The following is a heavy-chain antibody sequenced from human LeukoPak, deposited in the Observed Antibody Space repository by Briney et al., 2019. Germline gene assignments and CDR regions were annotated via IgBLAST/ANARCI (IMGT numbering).Heavy chain of an antibody. Sequence: PGRSLRLSCEASGFTFTSYAMHWVRQAPGKGLEWVSSISASGSGTFYTDSMSGRFTISRDNAKKTLFLQMKNLRLGDTALYYCAKGRDTSGRQNFDFWGQGTLVTVSS. CDR1: GFTFTSYA. CDR2: ISASGSGT. V-gene: IGHV3-23*01. D-gene: IGHD6-19*01. CDR3: AKGRDTSGRQNFDF. J-gene: IGHJ4*02.